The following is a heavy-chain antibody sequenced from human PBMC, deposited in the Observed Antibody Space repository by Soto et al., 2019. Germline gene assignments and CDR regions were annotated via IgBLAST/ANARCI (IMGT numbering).Heavy chain of an antibody. V-gene: IGHV3-7*01. CDR3: ARDLPSYYDFWSGYDAFDI. J-gene: IGHJ3*02. CDR2: IKQDGSEK. Sequence: PGGSLRLSCAASGFTFSSYWMSWVRQAPGKGLEWVANIKQDGSEKYYVDSVKGRFTISRDNAKNSLYLQMNSLRAEDTAVYYCARDLPSYYDFWSGYDAFDIWGQGTMVTVSS. CDR1: GFTFSSYW. D-gene: IGHD3-3*01.